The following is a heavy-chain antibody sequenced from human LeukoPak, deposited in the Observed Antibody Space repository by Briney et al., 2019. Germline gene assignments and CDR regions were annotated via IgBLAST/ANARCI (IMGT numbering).Heavy chain of an antibody. J-gene: IGHJ3*02. V-gene: IGHV3-48*03. D-gene: IGHD6-19*01. CDR2: ISSSGSTI. CDR3: AGLAVNDAFDI. CDR1: GFTFSSYE. Sequence: PGGSLRLSCAASGFTFSSYEMNWVRQAPGKGLEWVSYISSSGSTIYYADSVKGRFTISRDNAKNSLYLQMNSLRAEDTAVYYCAGLAVNDAFDIWGQGTMVTVSS.